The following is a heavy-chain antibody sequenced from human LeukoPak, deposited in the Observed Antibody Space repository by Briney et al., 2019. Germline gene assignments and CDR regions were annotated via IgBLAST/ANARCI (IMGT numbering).Heavy chain of an antibody. V-gene: IGHV3-21*01. CDR3: ASYYDFWSGFSEAFDI. CDR2: ISSSSSYI. CDR1: GFTFSSYS. J-gene: IGHJ3*02. Sequence: PGGSLRLSCAASGFTFSSYSMNWVRQAPGKGLEWVSSISSSSSYIYYADSVKGRFTISRDNAKNSLYLQMNSLRAEDTAVYYCASYYDFWSGFSEAFDIWGQGTMVTVSS. D-gene: IGHD3-3*01.